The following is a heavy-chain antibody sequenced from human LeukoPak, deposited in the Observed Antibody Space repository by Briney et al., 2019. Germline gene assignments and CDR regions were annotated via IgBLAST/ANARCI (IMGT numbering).Heavy chain of an antibody. CDR1: GFTFSSYE. J-gene: IGHJ4*02. D-gene: IGHD5-12*01. Sequence: GGSLRLSCAASGFTFSSYEMNWVRQAPGKGLEWVSYISSSGSTIYYADSVKGRFTVSSDNAKNSLYLQMNSLRAEDTAVYYCAREGGYSGYEAFDYWGQGALVTVSS. V-gene: IGHV3-48*03. CDR2: ISSSGSTI. CDR3: AREGGYSGYEAFDY.